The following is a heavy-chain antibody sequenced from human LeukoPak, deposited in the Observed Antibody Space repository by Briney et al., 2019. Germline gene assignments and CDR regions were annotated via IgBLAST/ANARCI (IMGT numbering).Heavy chain of an antibody. CDR1: GYTFTSYA. J-gene: IGHJ4*02. V-gene: IGHV1-3*01. D-gene: IGHD6-13*01. CDR2: INAGNGNT. CDR3: ARVQGIAAAGIGY. Sequence: SVKVSCKASGYTFTSYAMHWVRQAPGQRLEWMGWINAGNGNTKYSQKFQGRVTITRDTSASTAYMELSSLRSEDTAVYYCARVQGIAAAGIGYWGQGTLVTVSS.